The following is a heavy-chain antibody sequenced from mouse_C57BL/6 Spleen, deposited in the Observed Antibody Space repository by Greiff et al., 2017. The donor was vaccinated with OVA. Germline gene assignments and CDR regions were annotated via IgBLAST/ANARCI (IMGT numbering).Heavy chain of an antibody. Sequence: VQLQQSGPELVKPGASVKISCKASGYAFSSSWMNWVKQRPGKGLEWIGRIYPGDGDTNYNGKFKGKATLTADKSSSTAYMQLSSLTSEDSAVYFCARGHYYGSEFFAYWGQGTLVTVSA. D-gene: IGHD1-1*01. CDR3: ARGHYYGSEFFAY. J-gene: IGHJ3*01. CDR2: IYPGDGDT. CDR1: GYAFSSSW. V-gene: IGHV1-82*01.